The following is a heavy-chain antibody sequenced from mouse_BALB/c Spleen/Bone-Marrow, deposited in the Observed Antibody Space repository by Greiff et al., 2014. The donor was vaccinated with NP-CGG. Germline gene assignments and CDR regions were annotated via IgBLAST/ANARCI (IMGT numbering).Heavy chain of an antibody. D-gene: IGHD1-2*01. Sequence: EVQLQQSGAELVKPGASVKLSCTASGFNIKDTYMHWVKQRPEQGLEWIGRIDTANGNTKYDPKFQGKATITADTSSNTAYLQLTSQTSEDTAVYYCARYYYGYYFDYWGQGTTLTVSS. V-gene: IGHV14-3*02. J-gene: IGHJ2*01. CDR2: IDTANGNT. CDR1: GFNIKDTY. CDR3: ARYYYGYYFDY.